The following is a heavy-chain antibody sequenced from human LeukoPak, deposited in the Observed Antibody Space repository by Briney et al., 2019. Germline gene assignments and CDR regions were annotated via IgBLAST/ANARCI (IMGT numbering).Heavy chain of an antibody. CDR2: IIPIFGIA. J-gene: IGHJ4*02. Sequence: SVKVSCKASGGTFSSYAISWVRQAPGQGLEWMGRIIPIFGIANYAQKFQGRVTITADKSTSTANMELSSLRSEDTAVYYCARSVYGSGSSYFDYWGQGTLVTVSS. CDR1: GGTFSSYA. CDR3: ARSVYGSGSSYFDY. D-gene: IGHD3-10*01. V-gene: IGHV1-69*04.